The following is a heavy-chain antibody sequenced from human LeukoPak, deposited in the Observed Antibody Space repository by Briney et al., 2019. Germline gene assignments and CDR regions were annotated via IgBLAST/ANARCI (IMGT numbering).Heavy chain of an antibody. CDR3: ARAPLWASFDY. CDR2: IYTSGST. V-gene: IGHV4-61*02. CDR1: GGSISSGSYY. D-gene: IGHD3-10*01. Sequence: SQTLSLTCTVSGGSISSGSYYWSWIRQPAGKGLEWIGRIYTSGSTNYNPSLKSRVTISVDTSKNQFSLKLSSVTAADTAVYYCARAPLWASFDYWGQGTLVTVSS. J-gene: IGHJ4*02.